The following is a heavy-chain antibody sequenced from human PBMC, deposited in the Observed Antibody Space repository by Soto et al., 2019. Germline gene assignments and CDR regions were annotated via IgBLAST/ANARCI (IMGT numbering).Heavy chain of an antibody. CDR3: ARGILGYCSGGSCSYYYYYYMDV. V-gene: IGHV3-72*01. CDR2: TRNKANSYTT. J-gene: IGHJ6*03. Sequence: GGSLRLSCAASGFTFSDHYMDWVRQAPGKGLEWVGRTRNKANSYTTEYAASVKGRFTISRDDSKNSLYLQMNSLKTEDTAVYYCARGILGYCSGGSCSYYYYYYMDVWGKGTTVTVSS. D-gene: IGHD2-15*01. CDR1: GFTFSDHY.